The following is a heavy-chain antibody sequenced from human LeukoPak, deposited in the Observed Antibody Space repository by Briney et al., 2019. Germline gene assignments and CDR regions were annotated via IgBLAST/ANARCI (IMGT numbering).Heavy chain of an antibody. CDR2: VYYDGNA. D-gene: IGHD6-13*01. CDR3: VRFPSRSSWYDFDY. J-gene: IGHJ4*02. CDR1: GGSINSGGYY. Sequence: SETLSLTCTVSGGSINSGGYYWSWIRQPPGKGLEWIGYVYYDGNAYYNPSLESRVTISEDASKNQFSLKLTSVTAADTAVYYCVRFPSRSSWYDFDYWGQGTLVTVSS. V-gene: IGHV4-31*03.